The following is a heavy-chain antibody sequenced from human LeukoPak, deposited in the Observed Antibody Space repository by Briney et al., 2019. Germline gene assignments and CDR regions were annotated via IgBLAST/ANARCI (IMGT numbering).Heavy chain of an antibody. CDR3: AIDRGGSYPSLDY. D-gene: IGHD1-26*01. CDR1: GYTFTGYY. J-gene: IGHJ4*02. V-gene: IGHV1-24*01. CDR2: FDPEGGET. Sequence: GASVKVSCKASGYTFTGYYMHWVRQAPGKGLEWMGGFDPEGGETIYAQKFQGRVTMTEDTSTDTAYMELSSLRSEDTAVYYCAIDRGGSYPSLDYWGQGTLVTVSS.